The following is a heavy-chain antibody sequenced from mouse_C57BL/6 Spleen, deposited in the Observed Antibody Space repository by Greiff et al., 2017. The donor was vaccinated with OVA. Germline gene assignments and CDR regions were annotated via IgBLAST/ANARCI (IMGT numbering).Heavy chain of an antibody. D-gene: IGHD2-5*01. Sequence: QVQLQQSGPELVKPGASVKLSCKASGYTFTSYWMHWVKQRPGQGLEWIGNINPSNGGTNYNEKFKSKATLTVDKSSSTAYMQLSSLTSEDSAVYYCARDYSNYVGYFDVWGTGTTVTVSS. CDR3: ARDYSNYVGYFDV. CDR2: INPSNGGT. CDR1: GYTFTSYW. V-gene: IGHV1-53*01. J-gene: IGHJ1*03.